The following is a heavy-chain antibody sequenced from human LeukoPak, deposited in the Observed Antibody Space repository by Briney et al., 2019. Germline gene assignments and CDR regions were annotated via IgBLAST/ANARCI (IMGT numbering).Heavy chain of an antibody. J-gene: IGHJ4*02. CDR3: ARGPKGPVLRYFDWLPPFDY. CDR1: GGSFSGYY. CDR2: INHSGST. D-gene: IGHD3-9*01. V-gene: IGHV4-34*01. Sequence: SETLSLTCAVYGGSFSGYYWSWIRQPPGKGLEWIGGINHSGSTNYNPSLKSRVTISVDTSKNQFSLKLSSVTAADTAVYYCARGPKGPVLRYFDWLPPFDYWGQGTLVTVSS.